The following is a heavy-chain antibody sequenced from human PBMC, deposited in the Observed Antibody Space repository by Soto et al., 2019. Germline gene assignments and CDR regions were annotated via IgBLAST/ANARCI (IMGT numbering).Heavy chain of an antibody. V-gene: IGHV4-31*02. J-gene: IGHJ4*02. Sequence: PSLTCTVSCGSICRAPFDRCWIRQHPGKGLEWIGYIYYSGSTYYNPSLKSRVTISVDTSKNQFSLKLSSVTAADMAVYYSARRLYSGGFDYWGQGTLVTVS. CDR1: CGSICRAPFD. CDR3: ARRLYSGGFDY. CDR2: IYYSGST. D-gene: IGHD4-17*01.